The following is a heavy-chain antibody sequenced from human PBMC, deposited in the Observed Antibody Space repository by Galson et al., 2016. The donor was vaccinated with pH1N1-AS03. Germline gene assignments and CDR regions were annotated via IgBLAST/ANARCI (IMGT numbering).Heavy chain of an antibody. V-gene: IGHV3-53*01. CDR1: GFTINNNY. D-gene: IGHD3-16*01. Sequence: SLRLSCAASGFTINNNYMSWVRQAPGKGLEWVSVIYGGGDTFYADSVKGRFTISRDNSKNTVYLQMNSLRDEDTAVYYCAREPWGSTQGEYWGQGTLVTVSS. CDR3: AREPWGSTQGEY. CDR2: IYGGGDT. J-gene: IGHJ4*02.